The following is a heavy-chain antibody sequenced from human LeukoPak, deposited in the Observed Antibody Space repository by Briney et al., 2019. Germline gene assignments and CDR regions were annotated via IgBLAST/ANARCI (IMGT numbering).Heavy chain of an antibody. J-gene: IGHJ3*02. V-gene: IGHV3-30-3*01. D-gene: IGHD3-22*01. Sequence: GRSLRLSCAASGFTFSSYAMHWVRQAPGKGLEWVAVISYDGSNKYYADSVKGRFTISRDNSKNTLYLQMNSLRAEDTAVYYCARDVITMIVVGAFDIWGQGTMVTVSS. CDR1: GFTFSSYA. CDR2: ISYDGSNK. CDR3: ARDVITMIVVGAFDI.